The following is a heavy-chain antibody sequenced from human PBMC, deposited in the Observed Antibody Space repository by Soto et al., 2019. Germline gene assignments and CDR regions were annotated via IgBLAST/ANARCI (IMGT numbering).Heavy chain of an antibody. D-gene: IGHD2-2*01. CDR2: ISAYNGNT. Sequence: ASVKVSCKASGYTFTSYGISWVRQAPGQGLEWMGWISAYNGNTNYAQKLQGRVTMTTDTSTSTAYMELRSLRSDDTAVYYCARDQRLDCSSTSCRKLEGISDDWGQGTLVTVSS. CDR3: ARDQRLDCSSTSCRKLEGISDD. V-gene: IGHV1-18*01. CDR1: GYTFTSYG. J-gene: IGHJ4*02.